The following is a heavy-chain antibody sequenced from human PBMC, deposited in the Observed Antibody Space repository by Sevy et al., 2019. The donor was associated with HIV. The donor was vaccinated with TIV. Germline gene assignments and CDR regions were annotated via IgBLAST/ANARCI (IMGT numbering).Heavy chain of an antibody. V-gene: IGHV3-48*01. Sequence: GESLKISCAASGFTFDDYAMHWVRQAPGKGLEWISYISSSSSHIYYADSVKGRFTISRDNANNSLSVQMNSLRAEDTAVYYCAREGGYTDQGMDVWGQGTTVTVSS. CDR1: GFTFDDYA. CDR3: AREGGYTDQGMDV. CDR2: ISSSSSHI. D-gene: IGHD5-12*01. J-gene: IGHJ6*02.